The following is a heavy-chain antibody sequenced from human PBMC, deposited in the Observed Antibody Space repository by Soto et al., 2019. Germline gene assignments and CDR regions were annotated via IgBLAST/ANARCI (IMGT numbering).Heavy chain of an antibody. V-gene: IGHV3-66*01. D-gene: IGHD3-3*01. Sequence: GGSLRLSCAASGFTVSSNYMSWVRQAPGKGLEWVSVIYSGGSTYYADSVKGRFTISRDNSKNTLYLQMNSLRAEDTAVYYCARFAGGFLEWLFAFDYWGQGTLVTVSS. CDR3: ARFAGGFLEWLFAFDY. CDR2: IYSGGST. CDR1: GFTVSSNY. J-gene: IGHJ4*02.